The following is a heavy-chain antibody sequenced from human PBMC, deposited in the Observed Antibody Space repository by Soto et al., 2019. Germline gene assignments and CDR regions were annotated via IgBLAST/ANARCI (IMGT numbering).Heavy chain of an antibody. V-gene: IGHV4-4*07. J-gene: IGHJ4*02. CDR2: IYPNGGT. Sequence: TLSLTSVDPGGCLINNYWSWIREPAGRRLEWLGRIYPNGGTNFNPSLKSRVSMSLDTSKNQFSLRLTSVTAADTAVYFCATERGGDSLRGFDHWGQGTLVTVSS. CDR1: GGCLINNY. CDR3: ATERGGDSLRGFDH. D-gene: IGHD2-21*02.